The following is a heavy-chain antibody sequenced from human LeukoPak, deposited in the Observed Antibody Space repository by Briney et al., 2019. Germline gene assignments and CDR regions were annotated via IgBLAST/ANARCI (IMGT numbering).Heavy chain of an antibody. D-gene: IGHD2-8*01. CDR3: ARDLISRARFDP. CDR1: GYTFTDYC. Sequence: ASVKVSCKASGYTFTDYCIHWVRQAPGQGLEWMGWINPNSGGTQYAQNFQGRVTMTKDTSINTAYMELSRLRSDDTAVYYCARDLISRARFDPWGQGTLVSVSS. J-gene: IGHJ5*02. V-gene: IGHV1-2*02. CDR2: INPNSGGT.